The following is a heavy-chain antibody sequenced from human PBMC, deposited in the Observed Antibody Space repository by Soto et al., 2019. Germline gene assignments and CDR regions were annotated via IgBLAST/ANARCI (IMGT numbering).Heavy chain of an antibody. D-gene: IGHD4-17*01. Sequence: WVSLRLSCAASRFPFSSYAMSWVRQAPGKGLEWVSIITSDGRTYYADSVKGRFTISRDNSKNTVYLQMNSLRAEDTAVYYCAKDYSTVTTDPLSVVLFDYWGQGALVTVSS. J-gene: IGHJ4*02. V-gene: IGHV3-23*01. CDR3: AKDYSTVTTDPLSVVLFDY. CDR2: ITSDGRT. CDR1: RFPFSSYA.